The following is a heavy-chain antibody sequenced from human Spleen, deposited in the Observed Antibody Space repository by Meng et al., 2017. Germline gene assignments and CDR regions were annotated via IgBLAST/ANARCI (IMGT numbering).Heavy chain of an antibody. Sequence: GESLKISCAASGFTFSDYYMTWIRQAPGKGLEWVSYISSSGYTIYYADSVKGRFTISRDNSKNTVFLQINSLRAEDTAVYYCARSPIDKYDLSALPLDYWGQGTLVTVSS. CDR3: ARSPIDKYDLSALPLDY. J-gene: IGHJ4*02. CDR1: GFTFSDYY. CDR2: ISSSGYTI. V-gene: IGHV3-11*04. D-gene: IGHD3-22*01.